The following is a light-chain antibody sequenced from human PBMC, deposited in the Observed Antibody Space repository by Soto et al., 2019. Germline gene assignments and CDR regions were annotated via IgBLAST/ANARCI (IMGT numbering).Light chain of an antibody. CDR1: SSDVGGYNF. Sequence: QSVLTQPLSASGSPGQSVTISCTGTSSDVGGYNFVSWYQQHPGKAPKLMIFEVNKRPSGVPDRFSGSKSGNTASLTVSGLQAEDEADYYCSSYAGNKIYYVFGTGTKVTVL. J-gene: IGLJ1*01. CDR3: SSYAGNKIYYV. CDR2: EVN. V-gene: IGLV2-8*01.